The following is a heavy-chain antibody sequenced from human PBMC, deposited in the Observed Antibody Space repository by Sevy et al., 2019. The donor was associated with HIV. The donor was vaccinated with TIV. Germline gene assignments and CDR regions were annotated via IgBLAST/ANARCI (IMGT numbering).Heavy chain of an antibody. J-gene: IGHJ4*02. CDR3: AHETFGRFES. V-gene: IGHV3-7*01. D-gene: IGHD3-16*01. CDR2: IKADGSDK. Sequence: GGSLRLSCAASGFTFSANWMKWVRQAPGKGLEWVANIKADGSDKYYVDSVEGRFIISRDNAKNLLFLQMNSLRVEDTAVYYCAHETFGRFESWGQGTLITVSS. CDR1: GFTFSANW.